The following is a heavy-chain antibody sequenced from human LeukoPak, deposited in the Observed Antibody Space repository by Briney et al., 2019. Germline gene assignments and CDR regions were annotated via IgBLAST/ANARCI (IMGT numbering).Heavy chain of an antibody. V-gene: IGHV4-39*01. Sequence: SETLSLTCTVSGGSISSSRYYWGWIRQPPGKGLEWIGSLYTSGSNYYNPSLKSRVTISVDTSKNQFSLKLSSVTAADTAIYYCARLLIPTPGSDYWGQGILVTVSS. J-gene: IGHJ4*02. D-gene: IGHD6-13*01. CDR2: LYTSGSN. CDR3: ARLLIPTPGSDY. CDR1: GGSISSSRYY.